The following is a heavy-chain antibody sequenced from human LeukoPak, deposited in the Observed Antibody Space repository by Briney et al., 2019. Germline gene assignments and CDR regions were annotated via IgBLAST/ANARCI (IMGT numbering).Heavy chain of an antibody. J-gene: IGHJ4*02. Sequence: GGSLGLSCAASGLTFSTYGMTWVRLVPGKGLEWVSGISGSGDTTYYADSVKGRFTISRDNSKSTLFLQMNSLRVEDTAVYYCAKDRGYWGQGTLVTVSS. CDR1: GLTFSTYG. V-gene: IGHV3-23*01. CDR2: ISGSGDTT. CDR3: AKDRGY.